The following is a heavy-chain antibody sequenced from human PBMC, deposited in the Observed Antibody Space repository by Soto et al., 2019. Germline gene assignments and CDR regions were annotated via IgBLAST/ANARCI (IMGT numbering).Heavy chain of an antibody. CDR3: TRVRLFPTIPKPGMDV. D-gene: IGHD2-2*01. Sequence: VGSLRLSCAASGFTFSDHYMDWVRQAPGKDLEWVGRIRNKANFYATEYAAPVKGRFSISRDDSKNSLYLQMNRLKIEDTAIYYCTRVRLFPTIPKPGMDVWGQGTTVTVSS. CDR2: IRNKANFYAT. CDR1: GFTFSDHY. V-gene: IGHV3-72*01. J-gene: IGHJ6*02.